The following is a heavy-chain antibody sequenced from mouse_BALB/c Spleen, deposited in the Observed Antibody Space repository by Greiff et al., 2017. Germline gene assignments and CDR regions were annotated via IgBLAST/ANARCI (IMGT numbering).Heavy chain of an antibody. CDR2: INPSNGRT. V-gene: IGHV1S81*02. D-gene: IGHD1-1*01. CDR3: ARLVTTVVAPVAY. CDR1: GYTFTSYW. J-gene: IGHJ3*01. Sequence: QVQLKQPGAELVKPGASVKLSCKASGYTFTSYWMHWVKQRPGQGLEWIGEINPSNGRTNYNEKFKSKATLTVDKSSSTAYMQLSSLTSEDSAVYYCARLVTTVVAPVAYWGQGTLVTVSA.